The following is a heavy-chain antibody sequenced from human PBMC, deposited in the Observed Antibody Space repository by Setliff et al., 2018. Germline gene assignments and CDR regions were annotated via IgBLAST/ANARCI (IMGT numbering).Heavy chain of an antibody. CDR3: ARGWVLGAFDI. V-gene: IGHV4-61*02. CDR1: GGSISSGLYY. D-gene: IGHD2-8*01. CDR2: LYAGGST. Sequence: PSETLSLTCAVSGGSISSGLYYWSWIRQPAGRGLEWIGRLYAGGSTNYNPSHKSRATISGDTSNDRLSLRLTSVTAADTAAYYCARGWVLGAFDIWGQGTMVTVSS. J-gene: IGHJ3*02.